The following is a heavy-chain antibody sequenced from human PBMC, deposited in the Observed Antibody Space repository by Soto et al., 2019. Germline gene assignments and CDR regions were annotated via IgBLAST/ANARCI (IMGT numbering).Heavy chain of an antibody. CDR1: GFTFSSYG. V-gene: IGHV3-33*01. J-gene: IGHJ6*02. D-gene: IGHD3-3*01. CDR3: VRDAHLXYYDFCSLPDCLDV. Sequence: PGGSLRLSCAASGFTFSSYGMHWVRQAPGKGLEWVAVIWYDGSNKYYADSVKGRFTISRDNSKNTLYLQMNSLRAEDTAVYYSVRDAHLXYYDFCSLPDCLDVWGQRTTVTVS. CDR2: IWYDGSNK.